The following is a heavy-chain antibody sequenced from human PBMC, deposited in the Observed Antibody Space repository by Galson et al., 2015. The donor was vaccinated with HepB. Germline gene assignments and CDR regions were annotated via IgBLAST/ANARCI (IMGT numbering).Heavy chain of an antibody. V-gene: IGHV1-2*02. CDR1: GYTFTGYY. CDR3: ASVFRLTLES. J-gene: IGHJ4*02. D-gene: IGHD3-9*01. Sequence: SVKVSCKASGYTFTGYYIHWVRQAPGRGLEWMGWINPNSSDTNYAQNFQGRVTMTRDTSISTAYMELSILRSDDTAVYYCASVFRLTLESWGQGTLVTVSP. CDR2: INPNSSDT.